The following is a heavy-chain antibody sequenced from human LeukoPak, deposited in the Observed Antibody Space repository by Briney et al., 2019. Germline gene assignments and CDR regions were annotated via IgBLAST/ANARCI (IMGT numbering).Heavy chain of an antibody. J-gene: IGHJ4*02. CDR2: ITWNSATI. V-gene: IGHV3-9*01. D-gene: IGHD4-17*01. Sequence: PGGSLRLSCAASGFSFDDYAMHWVRQAPGKGLEWVSGITWNSATIVYADSVKGRFTISRDNAKNSLYLEMNSLRAEDTALYYCAKDTHYSDRDKVIDYWGQGTLVTVPS. CDR3: AKDTHYSDRDKVIDY. CDR1: GFSFDDYA.